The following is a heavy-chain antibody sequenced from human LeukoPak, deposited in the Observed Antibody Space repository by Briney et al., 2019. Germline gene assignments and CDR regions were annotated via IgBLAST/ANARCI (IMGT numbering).Heavy chain of an antibody. Sequence: GGSHSLSCAASAFSLTNAWVNWVRRARGGGLVWVGRIKRKIDGGAIHYGAPERGSFSISRGDSINTVYPQLETVKGDGTAVYYCLTRLRSTIGGDYWGQGTLVTVSS. J-gene: IGHJ4*01. D-gene: IGHD4-17*01. CDR1: AFSLTNAW. V-gene: IGHV3-15*01. CDR2: IKRKIDGGAI. CDR3: LTRLRSTIGGDY.